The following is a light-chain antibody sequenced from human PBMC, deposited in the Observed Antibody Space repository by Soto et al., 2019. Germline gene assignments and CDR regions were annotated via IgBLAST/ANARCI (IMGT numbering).Light chain of an antibody. CDR3: QQRSNWPIP. Sequence: EIVLTQSPATLSFSPGERATLSCRASQSVSSYLAWYQQKPGQAPRLLIYDASNRATGIPARFSGSGSGTDFTLTISSLEPDDFAVYYCQQRSNWPIPFGQGTRLEIK. J-gene: IGKJ5*01. V-gene: IGKV3-11*01. CDR1: QSVSSY. CDR2: DAS.